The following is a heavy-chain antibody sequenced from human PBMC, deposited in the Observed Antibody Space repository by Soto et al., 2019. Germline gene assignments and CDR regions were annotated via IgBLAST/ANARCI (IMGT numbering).Heavy chain of an antibody. Sequence: QITLKESGPTLVKPTQTLTLTCTFSGFSLTTSGVGVGWIRQPPGKALEWLALIYWDDDKRYSPSLKSRLTITKDTSKTQVVLTMTNMDPVDTATYYCAHAYGSGGAYCFDYWGQGTLVTVSS. D-gene: IGHD3-10*01. V-gene: IGHV2-5*02. J-gene: IGHJ4*02. CDR1: GFSLTTSGVG. CDR3: AHAYGSGGAYCFDY. CDR2: IYWDDDK.